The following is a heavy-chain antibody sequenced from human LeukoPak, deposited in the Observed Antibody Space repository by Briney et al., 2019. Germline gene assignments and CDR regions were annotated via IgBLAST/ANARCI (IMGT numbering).Heavy chain of an antibody. V-gene: IGHV1-18*01. CDR1: GYSLNTYG. J-gene: IGHJ6*03. Sequence: ASVKVSCKASGYSLNTYGVSWVRQAPGQGLQWIGWTSSYNRITNYAQKFQGRVTVTTDTSTDTTYMELRSLRSDDTAVYYCANVAKGRYFFYYMDVWGKGTTVTVSS. CDR3: ANVAKGRYFFYYMDV. CDR2: TSSYNRIT.